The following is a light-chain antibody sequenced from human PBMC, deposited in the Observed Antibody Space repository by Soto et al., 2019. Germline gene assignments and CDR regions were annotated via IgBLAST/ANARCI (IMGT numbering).Light chain of an antibody. CDR1: QIVSSNY. CDR3: QQYGSSPRT. V-gene: IGKV3-20*01. CDR2: GVS. Sequence: ETVLTQSPGTLSLSPGEGATLSCRASQIVSSNYLAWYQRKPGQAPRLLIYGVSSRATGIPDRFSGSGSGTDFTLTISRLEPEDFAVYYCQQYGSSPRTFGQGTKVDIK. J-gene: IGKJ1*01.